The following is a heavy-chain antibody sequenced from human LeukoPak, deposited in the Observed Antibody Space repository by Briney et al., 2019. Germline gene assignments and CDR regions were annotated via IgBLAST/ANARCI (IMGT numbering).Heavy chain of an antibody. CDR1: GYTFNSYA. J-gene: IGHJ4*02. CDR3: ATGIVGATRSGYYFDY. D-gene: IGHD1-26*01. Sequence: ASVKVPCKASGYTFNSYAVSWVRQAPGQGLEWMGGFDPEDGETIYAQKFQGRVTMTEDTSTDTAYMELSSLRSEDTAVYYCATGIVGATRSGYYFDYWGQGTLVTVSS. CDR2: FDPEDGET. V-gene: IGHV1-24*01.